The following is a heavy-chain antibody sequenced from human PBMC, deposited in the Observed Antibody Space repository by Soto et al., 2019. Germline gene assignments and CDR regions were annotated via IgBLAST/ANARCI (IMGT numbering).Heavy chain of an antibody. V-gene: IGHV4-39*01. CDR3: GRVMIGTSRHTDSDY. J-gene: IGHJ4*02. CDR2: VYYNGVT. CDR1: GVSIHNSHSF. D-gene: IGHD2-2*01. Sequence: SETLSLTCTVSGVSIHNSHSFWGWIRQPPGKGLEFIGTVYYNGVTYYNPSLKSRVTVSKDTSKNQFSLKVASVTAADTAIYYCGRVMIGTSRHTDSDYWGQGTQVTVSS.